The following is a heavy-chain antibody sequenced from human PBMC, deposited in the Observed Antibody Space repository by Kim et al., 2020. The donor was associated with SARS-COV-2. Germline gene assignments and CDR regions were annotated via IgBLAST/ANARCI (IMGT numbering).Heavy chain of an antibody. CDR1: GFTFSSYS. CDR3: ARGLVLSFWRDTD. D-gene: IGHD3-3*01. J-gene: IGHJ4*02. V-gene: IGHV3-21*01. Sequence: GGSLRLSCAASGFTFSSYSMNWVRQAPGKGLEWVSSISSSSSYIYYADSVKGRFTISRDNAKNSLYLQMNSLRAEDTAVYYCARGLVLSFWRDTDWGQGTLVTVSS. CDR2: ISSSSSYI.